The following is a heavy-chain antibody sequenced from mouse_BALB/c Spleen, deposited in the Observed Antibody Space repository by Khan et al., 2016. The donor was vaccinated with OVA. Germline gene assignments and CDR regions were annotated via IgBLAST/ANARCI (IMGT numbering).Heavy chain of an antibody. CDR3: TREGVYGSSFAY. D-gene: IGHD1-1*02. CDR1: GYTFTNYW. V-gene: IGHV1-69*02. J-gene: IGHJ3*01. CDR2: IYPSDSYT. Sequence: QVQLQQPGIELVRPGASVKLSCKASGYTFTNYWINWVKQRPGQGLEWIGNIYPSDSYTNYNQKFKDKATLTVDKSSSTAYMQLSSPTYEDSAVYYCTREGVYGSSFAYWGQGTLVTVSA.